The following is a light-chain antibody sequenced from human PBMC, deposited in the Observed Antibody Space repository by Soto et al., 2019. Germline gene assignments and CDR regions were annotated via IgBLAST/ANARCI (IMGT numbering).Light chain of an antibody. V-gene: IGLV2-14*01. CDR3: SSYTSSRTLV. J-gene: IGLJ2*01. Sequence: QSALTQPASVSGSPGQSITISCTGTSSDIGGYKFVSWYQQHPGKAPKLMIYEVSNRPSGVSNRLSGSKSGNAAPLTISGLQAEDEADYYCSSYTSSRTLVFGGGTKVTVL. CDR2: EVS. CDR1: SSDIGGYKF.